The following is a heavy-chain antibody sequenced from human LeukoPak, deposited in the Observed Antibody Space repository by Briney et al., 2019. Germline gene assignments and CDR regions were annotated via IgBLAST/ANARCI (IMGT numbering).Heavy chain of an antibody. D-gene: IGHD6-19*01. CDR3: ARVPDGKQWLVHRGFFDS. V-gene: IGHV4-39*07. CDR1: GGSIRSRNYY. Sequence: ASGTLSLTCTVSGGSIRSRNYYWGWIRQPPGKGLEWIGSIYYDGSTYYNPSFKSRVTISVDTSKNQFSLNLSSVAAADTAMYYCARVPDGKQWLVHRGFFDSWGQGTLVTVSS. J-gene: IGHJ4*02. CDR2: IYYDGST.